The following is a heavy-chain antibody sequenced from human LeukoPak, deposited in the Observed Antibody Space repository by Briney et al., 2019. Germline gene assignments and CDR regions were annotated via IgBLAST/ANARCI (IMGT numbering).Heavy chain of an antibody. J-gene: IGHJ4*02. CDR2: IYTSGST. CDR1: GGSISSYY. Sequence: SETLSLTCTVYGGSISSYYWSWIRQPAGKGLEWIGRIYTSGSTNYNPSLKSRVTMSVDTSKNQFSLKLSSVTAADTAVYYCARAPRARYSGYDGDYFDYWGQGTLVTVSS. V-gene: IGHV4-4*07. D-gene: IGHD5-12*01. CDR3: ARAPRARYSGYDGDYFDY.